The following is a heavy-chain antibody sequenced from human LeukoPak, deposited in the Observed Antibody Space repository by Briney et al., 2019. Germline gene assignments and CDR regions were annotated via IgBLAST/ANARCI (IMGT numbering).Heavy chain of an antibody. V-gene: IGHV1-69*13. CDR1: GYTFTSYY. J-gene: IGHJ3*02. D-gene: IGHD6-19*01. CDR3: ARERDSSGWYLGFDI. CDR2: IIPIFGTA. Sequence: GASVKVSCKASGYTFTSYYMHWVRQAPGQGLEWMGGIIPIFGTANYAQKFQGRVTITADESTSTAYMELSSLRSEDTAVYYCARERDSSGWYLGFDIWGQGTMVTVSS.